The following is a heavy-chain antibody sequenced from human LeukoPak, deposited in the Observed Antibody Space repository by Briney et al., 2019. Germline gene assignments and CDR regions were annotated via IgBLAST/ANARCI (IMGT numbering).Heavy chain of an antibody. Sequence: GGSLRLSCAASGFTFSTYSMNWVRQAPGKGLEWVSFISSSSSYIYYADSVKGRFTISRDNAKKSVYLQMNSLGAEDTAVYYCARGEWSSSPFDYWGQGTLVTVSS. CDR3: ARGEWSSSPFDY. CDR1: GFTFSTYS. V-gene: IGHV3-21*01. J-gene: IGHJ4*02. CDR2: ISSSSSYI. D-gene: IGHD6-6*01.